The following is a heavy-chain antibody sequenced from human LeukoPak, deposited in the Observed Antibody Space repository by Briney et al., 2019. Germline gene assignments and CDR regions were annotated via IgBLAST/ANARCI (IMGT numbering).Heavy chain of an antibody. D-gene: IGHD2-21*01. J-gene: IGHJ4*02. V-gene: IGHV3-15*04. CDR1: GITFSSYS. CDR3: YTSITDY. CDR2: IGSKIDGGGT. Sequence: GGSLRLSCGASGITFSSYSMNWVRQAPGKGLEWVGRIGSKIDGGGTDYAAPVKGRFTISRNDSENTLYLQINSLKIEDTAMYYCYTSITDYWGQGTLVTVSS.